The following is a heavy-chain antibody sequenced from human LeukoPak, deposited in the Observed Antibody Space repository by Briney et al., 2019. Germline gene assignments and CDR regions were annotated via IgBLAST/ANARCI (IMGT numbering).Heavy chain of an antibody. V-gene: IGHV3-74*01. CDR3: AKVASAMVTYYYMDV. Sequence: GGSLRLSCAASGFTFSSYWMHWVRQAPGKGLVWVSRINSDGSSTSYADSVKGRFTISRDNAKNTLYLQMNSLRAEDTAVYYCAKVASAMVTYYYMDVWGKGTTVTISS. J-gene: IGHJ6*03. D-gene: IGHD5-18*01. CDR2: INSDGSST. CDR1: GFTFSSYW.